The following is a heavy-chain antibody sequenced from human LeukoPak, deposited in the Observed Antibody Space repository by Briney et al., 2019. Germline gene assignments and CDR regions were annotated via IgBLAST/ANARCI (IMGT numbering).Heavy chain of an antibody. CDR3: TTDLRWQDPFDI. V-gene: IGHV3-15*01. Sequence: PGGSLRLSCAASGFTFSNAWMSWVRQAPGKGLEWVGRIKSKTDGGTTDYAAPVKGRFTISRDESKNTLDLQMNSLKTEDTAVYYCTTDLRWQDPFDIWGQGTMVTVSS. CDR1: GFTFSNAW. J-gene: IGHJ3*02. D-gene: IGHD3-3*01. CDR2: IKSKTDGGTT.